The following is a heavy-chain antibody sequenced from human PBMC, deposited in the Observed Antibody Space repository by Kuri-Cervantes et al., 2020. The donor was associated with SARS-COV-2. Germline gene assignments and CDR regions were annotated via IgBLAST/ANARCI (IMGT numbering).Heavy chain of an antibody. CDR2: ISSSSSYT. CDR1: GFTVSSNY. D-gene: IGHD3-22*01. Sequence: GGSLRLSCAASGFTVSSNYMNWVRQAPGKGLEWVSSISSSSSYTYYADSVKGRFTISRDNDKDSLYLQMNSLRAEDTAVYYCARGIVVVITDWYFDLWGRGTLVTVSS. CDR3: ARGIVVVITDWYFDL. J-gene: IGHJ2*01. V-gene: IGHV3-21*01.